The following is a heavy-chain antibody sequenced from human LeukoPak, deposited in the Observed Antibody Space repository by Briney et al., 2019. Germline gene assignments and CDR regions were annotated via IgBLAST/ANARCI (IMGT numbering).Heavy chain of an antibody. D-gene: IGHD6-6*01. J-gene: IGHJ4*02. CDR1: GGSFSGYY. V-gene: IGHV4-34*01. CDR3: ARGHGEPRRHSSSIAYYFDY. Sequence: SETLSLTCAVYGGSFSGYYWSWIRQPPGKGLEWIGEINHSGSTNYNPSLKSRVTISVDTSKNQFSLKLSSVTAADTAVYYCARGHGEPRRHSSSIAYYFDYWGQGTLVTVSS. CDR2: INHSGST.